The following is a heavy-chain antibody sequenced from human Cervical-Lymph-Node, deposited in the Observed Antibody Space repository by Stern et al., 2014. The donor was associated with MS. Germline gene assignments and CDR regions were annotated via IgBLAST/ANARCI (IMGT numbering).Heavy chain of an antibody. Sequence: EVQLVESGGGLIQPGGSLRLSCAASGFTVSSNYMNWVRQAPGKGPEWVSVLYSGGDTYYADSVKGRFTVSRDNSKNTVYLKMSSLRAEDTALYYCARCRGWYGMCYFDLWGQGTLVTVSS. CDR1: GFTVSSNY. CDR3: ARCRGWYGMCYFDL. V-gene: IGHV3-53*01. J-gene: IGHJ4*02. CDR2: LYSGGDT. D-gene: IGHD6-19*01.